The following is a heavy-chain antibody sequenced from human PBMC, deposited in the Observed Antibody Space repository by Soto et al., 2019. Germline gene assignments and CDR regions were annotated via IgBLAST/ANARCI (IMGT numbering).Heavy chain of an antibody. CDR2: IWYDGSNK. CDR1: GFTFSSYG. J-gene: IGHJ1*01. V-gene: IGHV3-33*01. D-gene: IGHD6-19*01. Sequence: QVQLVESGGGVAHPGRSLRLSCAASGFTFSSYGMHWVRQAPGKGLEWVAVIWYDGSNKYYADSVKGRFTISRDNSKNALYLQMNSLRAEDTAVYYCARGRCSGWPLYYQHWGQGTLVTVSS. CDR3: ARGRCSGWPLYYQH.